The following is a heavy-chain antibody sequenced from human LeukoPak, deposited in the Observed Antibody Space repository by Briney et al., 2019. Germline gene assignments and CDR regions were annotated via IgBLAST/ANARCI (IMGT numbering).Heavy chain of an antibody. V-gene: IGHV4-30-4*01. Sequence: SETLSLTCTVSGGSISSGDYYWSWIRQPPGKGLEWIGYIYYSGSTYYNPSLKSRVTISVDTSKNQFSLKLSSVTAADTAVYYCARERRWLQLHAFDIWGQGTMVTVSS. CDR3: ARERRWLQLHAFDI. CDR1: GGSISSGDYY. J-gene: IGHJ3*02. D-gene: IGHD5-24*01. CDR2: IYYSGST.